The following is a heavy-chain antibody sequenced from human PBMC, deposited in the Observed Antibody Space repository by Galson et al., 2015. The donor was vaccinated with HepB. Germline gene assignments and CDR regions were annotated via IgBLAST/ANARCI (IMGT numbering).Heavy chain of an antibody. CDR3: AREKLAPISTVSLSGNGMDV. Sequence: CKASGYSFSNYGISWVRQAPGQGLEWLGWSSAYRDKANYAQIVQGRVTMTTDTSTSTAYMELSRLRSEDTALYYCAREKLAPISTVSLSGNGMDVWGQGTTVTVSS. J-gene: IGHJ6*02. CDR2: SSAYRDKA. V-gene: IGHV1-18*04. CDR1: GYSFSNYG. D-gene: IGHD1-1*01.